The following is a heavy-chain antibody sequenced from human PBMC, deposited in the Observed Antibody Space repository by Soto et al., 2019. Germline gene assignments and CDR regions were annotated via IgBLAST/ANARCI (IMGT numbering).Heavy chain of an antibody. D-gene: IGHD4-17*01. Sequence: QVQLQESGPGLVKPSQTLSLTCTVSGGSISSGDYYWSWIRQPPGKGLEWIGYIYYGGSTYYNPSLKSRVTISVDTSKNQFSLNLSSVTAADTAVYYCAREIYGDFLGGNWFDPWGQGTLVTVSS. CDR3: AREIYGDFLGGNWFDP. V-gene: IGHV4-30-4*01. CDR1: GGSISSGDYY. CDR2: IYYGGST. J-gene: IGHJ5*02.